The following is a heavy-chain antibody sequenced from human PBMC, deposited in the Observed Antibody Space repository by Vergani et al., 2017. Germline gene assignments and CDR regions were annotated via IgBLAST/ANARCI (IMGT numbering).Heavy chain of an antibody. Sequence: QVQLVQSGSELKKPGASVKVSCKASGYTFTIYAMNWVRQAPGQGLEWMGWISAYNNNTNYVQKLQGRVTMTTDTSTNTAYKELTSLRSDDTAVYYCARAYSGRVAPHYYTYGGMDVWGPGTTVTVSS. CDR1: GYTFTIYA. D-gene: IGHD1-26*01. CDR2: ISAYNNNT. J-gene: IGHJ6*02. V-gene: IGHV1-18*04. CDR3: ARAYSGRVAPHYYTYGGMDV.